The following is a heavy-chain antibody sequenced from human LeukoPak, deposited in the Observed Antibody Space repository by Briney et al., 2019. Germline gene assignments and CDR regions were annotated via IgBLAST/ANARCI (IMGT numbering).Heavy chain of an antibody. Sequence: SETLSLTCTVSGDSFRSSNYYWAWIRQPPGKGLEWIGYIYYSGSTNYNPSLKSRVTISVDTSKNQFSLKLSSVTAADTAVYYCARGVVIAPQTFDYWGQGTLVTVSS. J-gene: IGHJ4*02. CDR2: IYYSGST. CDR3: ARGVVIAPQTFDY. D-gene: IGHD2-21*01. V-gene: IGHV4-61*01. CDR1: GDSFRSSNYY.